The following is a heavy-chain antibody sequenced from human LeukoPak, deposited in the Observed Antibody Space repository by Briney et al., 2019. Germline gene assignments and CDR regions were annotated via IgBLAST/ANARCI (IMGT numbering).Heavy chain of an antibody. V-gene: IGHV3-30-3*01. CDR1: GFTFSSYA. CDR2: ISYDGSNK. D-gene: IGHD6-13*01. Sequence: GGSLRLSCAASGFTFSSYAMHWVRQAPGKGLEWVAVISYDGSNKYYADSVKGRFTISRDNSKNTLYLQMNSLRAEDTAVYYCARDRGSSSWYYYYYGMDVWGQGTTVTVSS. CDR3: ARDRGSSSWYYYYYGMDV. J-gene: IGHJ6*02.